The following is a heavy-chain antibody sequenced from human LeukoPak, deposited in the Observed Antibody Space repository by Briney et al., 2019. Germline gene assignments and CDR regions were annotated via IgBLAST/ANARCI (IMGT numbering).Heavy chain of an antibody. CDR2: ISSSSSYI. V-gene: IGHV3-21*01. J-gene: IGHJ4*02. D-gene: IGHD5-12*01. CDR1: GFTFSSFS. Sequence: GGSLRLFCASSGFTFSSFSMNWVRQAPGKGLEWVSSISSSSSYIYYADSVKGRFTISRDNAKNSLYLQMGSLRAEDTAVYYCVTESGWLFDYWGQGTLVTVSS. CDR3: VTESGWLFDY.